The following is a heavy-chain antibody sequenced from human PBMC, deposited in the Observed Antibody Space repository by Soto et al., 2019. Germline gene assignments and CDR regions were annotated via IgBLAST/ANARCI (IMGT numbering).Heavy chain of an antibody. D-gene: IGHD2-21*02. CDR1: GGSISSGGYY. CDR2: IYDSGTA. Sequence: QVQLQESGPGLVEPSQTLSLTCTVSGGSISSGGYYWSWIRQHPGKGLEWIGHIYDSGTAYYSPSLESRVTISVDTSKNQFSLKLSSVTAADTAVYYCASYCGGDCSGYWGQGTLVTVSS. V-gene: IGHV4-31*03. CDR3: ASYCGGDCSGY. J-gene: IGHJ4*02.